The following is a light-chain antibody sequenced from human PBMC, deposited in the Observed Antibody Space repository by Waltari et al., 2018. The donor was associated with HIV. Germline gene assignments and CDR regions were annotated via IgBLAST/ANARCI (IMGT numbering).Light chain of an antibody. Sequence: QSALTQPASVSGSPGQSITISCTGTSSDVGGYNYVSWYQQHPGKAPQLMIYEVSNRPSGGSNRFSGSKSGNTASLTISGLQAEDEADYYCSSYTSSSTLVFGGGTKLTVL. CDR2: EVS. CDR3: SSYTSSSTLV. V-gene: IGLV2-14*01. CDR1: SSDVGGYNY. J-gene: IGLJ2*01.